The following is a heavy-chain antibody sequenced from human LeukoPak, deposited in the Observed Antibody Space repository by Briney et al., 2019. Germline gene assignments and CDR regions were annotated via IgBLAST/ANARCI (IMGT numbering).Heavy chain of an antibody. D-gene: IGHD1/OR15-1a*01. V-gene: IGHV3-23*01. CDR1: GFTFSSFA. Sequence: GGSLRLSCAASGFTFSSFAMSWVRQAPGKGLEWVSAISGSGGSTYYADSVKGRLTISRDNFKNTLYLQMNSLRAEDTAIYYCAKVAAGTLIDVWGQGTTVTVSS. CDR3: AKVAAGTLIDV. J-gene: IGHJ6*02. CDR2: ISGSGGST.